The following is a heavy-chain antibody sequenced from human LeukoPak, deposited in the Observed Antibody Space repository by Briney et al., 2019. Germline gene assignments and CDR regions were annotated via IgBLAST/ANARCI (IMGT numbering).Heavy chain of an antibody. V-gene: IGHV1-69*04. CDR3: ARDQGYYDFWSGRRYFDY. Sequence: SVKVSCKASGGTFSSYAISWVRQAPGQGLEWMGRIIPIFGIATYAQKFQGRVTITADKSTSTAYMELSSLRSEDTAVYYCARDQGYYDFWSGRRYFDYWGQGTLVTVSS. J-gene: IGHJ4*02. D-gene: IGHD3-3*01. CDR1: GGTFSSYA. CDR2: IIPIFGIA.